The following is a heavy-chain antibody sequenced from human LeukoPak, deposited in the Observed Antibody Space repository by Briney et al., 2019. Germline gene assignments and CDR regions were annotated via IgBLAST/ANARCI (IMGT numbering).Heavy chain of an antibody. D-gene: IGHD2-15*01. Sequence: GGSLRLSCAASGFTFSDYYMSWIRQAPGKGLEWVSYISSSGSTIYYADSVKGRFTISRDNAKNSLYLQMNSLRAEDTAVYYCAREPVHCSGGSCYIRWFDPWGQGTLVTVSS. V-gene: IGHV3-11*04. J-gene: IGHJ5*02. CDR3: AREPVHCSGGSCYIRWFDP. CDR1: GFTFSDYY. CDR2: ISSSGSTI.